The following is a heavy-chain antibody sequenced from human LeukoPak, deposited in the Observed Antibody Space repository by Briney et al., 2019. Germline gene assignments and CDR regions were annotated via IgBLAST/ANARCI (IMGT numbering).Heavy chain of an antibody. J-gene: IGHJ2*01. CDR1: GFTFSSSE. V-gene: IGHV3-48*03. CDR2: ISSSGSPI. CDR3: ARDFTKTSLQPKRYFDL. D-gene: IGHD3-3*01. Sequence: GGSLRLSCAASGFTFSSSEINWLRQAPGKGLEWVSYISSSGSPIYYADSVRGRFTISRDNAKNSLYLQMSSLRAEDTAVYYCARDFTKTSLQPKRYFDLWGRGTLVTVSS.